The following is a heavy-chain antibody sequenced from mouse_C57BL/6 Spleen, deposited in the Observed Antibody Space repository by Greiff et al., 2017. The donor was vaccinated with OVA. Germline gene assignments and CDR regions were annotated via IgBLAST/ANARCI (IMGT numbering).Heavy chain of an antibody. Sequence: QVQLQQPDAELVKPGASVKISCKVSGYTFTSYSIHWMKQRPGQGLEWIGYIYPSDGSTNYNEKFKGKATLTADTSSSTAYMQLNSLTSEDSAVQFCAKRQLRQGSGAMDYWGQGTSVTVSS. CDR2: IYPSDGST. CDR3: AKRQLRQGSGAMDY. V-gene: IGHV1-78*01. CDR1: GYTFTSYS. J-gene: IGHJ4*01. D-gene: IGHD3-2*02.